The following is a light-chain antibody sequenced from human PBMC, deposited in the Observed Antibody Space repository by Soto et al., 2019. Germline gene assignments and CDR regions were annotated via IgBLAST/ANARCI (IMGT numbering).Light chain of an antibody. CDR1: SSDVGAHNY. J-gene: IGLJ2*01. V-gene: IGLV2-14*01. CDR3: SSYTSSITVV. CDR2: DVS. Sequence: QSALTQPASVSGSPGQSITISCTGTSSDVGAHNYVSWYQQHPGKAPKLVIYDVSDRPSGVSNRFSGSKSGNTASLTISGLQAEDEADYYCSSYTSSITVVFGGGTKVTVL.